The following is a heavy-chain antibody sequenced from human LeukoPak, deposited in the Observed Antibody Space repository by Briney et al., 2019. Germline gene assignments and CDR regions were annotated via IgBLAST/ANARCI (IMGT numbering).Heavy chain of an antibody. CDR1: GFSLSTSGVG. Sequence: SGPTLVKPTQTLTLTCTFSGFSLSTSGVGVGWIRQPPGKALEWLALIYWNDDKRYSPSLKSRLTITKDTSKNQVVLTMTNMDPVDTATYYCAHSHLRFLEWSLTGYYYMDVWGKGTTVTVSS. D-gene: IGHD3-3*01. V-gene: IGHV2-5*01. CDR2: IYWNDDK. J-gene: IGHJ6*03. CDR3: AHSHLRFLEWSLTGYYYMDV.